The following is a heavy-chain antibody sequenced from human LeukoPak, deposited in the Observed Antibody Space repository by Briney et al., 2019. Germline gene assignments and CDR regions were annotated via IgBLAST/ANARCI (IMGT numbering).Heavy chain of an antibody. J-gene: IGHJ4*02. V-gene: IGHV1-24*01. CDR1: GYTLTELS. CDR3: ATDPQGKYQFFTPGGYVLDY. D-gene: IGHD5-12*01. Sequence: ASVKVSCKVSGYTLTELSMHWVRQAPGKGLEWMGGFDPEDGETIYAQKFQGRVTMTEDTSTDTAYMELSSLRSEDTAVYYCATDPQGKYQFFTPGGYVLDYWGQGTLVTVSS. CDR2: FDPEDGET.